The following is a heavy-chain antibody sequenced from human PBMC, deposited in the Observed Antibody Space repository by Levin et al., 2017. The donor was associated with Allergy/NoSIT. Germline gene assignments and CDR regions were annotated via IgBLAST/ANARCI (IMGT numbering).Heavy chain of an antibody. CDR1: GFSLSTSGMR. Sequence: SGPTLVKPTQTLTLTCTFSGFSLSTSGMRVSWIRQPPGKALEWLARIDWDDDKFYSTSLKTRLTISKDTSKNQVVLTMTNMDPVDTATYYCARTGLGYCSSTSCSAFDIWGQGTMVTVSS. J-gene: IGHJ3*02. V-gene: IGHV2-70*04. CDR2: IDWDDDK. D-gene: IGHD2-2*01. CDR3: ARTGLGYCSSTSCSAFDI.